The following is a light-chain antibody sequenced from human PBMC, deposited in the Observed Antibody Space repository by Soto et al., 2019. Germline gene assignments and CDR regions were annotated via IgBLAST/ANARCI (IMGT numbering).Light chain of an antibody. V-gene: IGLV1-44*01. J-gene: IGLJ1*01. CDR2: NNN. CDR3: AAWDDSLNGYV. CDR1: SSNIGSTT. Sequence: QSVLTQPPSASGTPGQRVTISCSGRSSNIGSTTVNWYQQLPGTAPKLLISNNNRRPSGVPDRFSGSKSGTSASLAISGLQSEDEADYYCAAWDDSLNGYVFGIGTKVTVL.